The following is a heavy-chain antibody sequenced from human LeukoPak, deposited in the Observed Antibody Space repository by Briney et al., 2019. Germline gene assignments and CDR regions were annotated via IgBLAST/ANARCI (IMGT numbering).Heavy chain of an antibody. D-gene: IGHD4-17*01. J-gene: IGHJ5*02. CDR2: INHSGST. CDR1: GGSFGGYY. CDR3: ARTTYGDYEEDWFDP. Sequence: SETLSLTCAVYGGSFGGYYWSWIRQPPGKGLEWIGEINHSGSTNYNPSLKSRVTISVDTSKNQFSLKLSSVTAADTAVYYCARTTYGDYEEDWFDPWGQGTLVTVSS. V-gene: IGHV4-34*01.